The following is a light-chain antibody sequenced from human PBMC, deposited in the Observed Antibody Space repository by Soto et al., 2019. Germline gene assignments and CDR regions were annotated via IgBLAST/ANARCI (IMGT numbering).Light chain of an antibody. J-gene: IGKJ4*01. CDR2: GAS. CDR3: KHYRTS. Sequence: EIVLTQSPGTLSLSPGERATISCRASQSVSSSYLAWYQQKPGQAPRQLIYGASSRATGIPDRFSGSGSGTYFTLTIARLEPEDFALYYCKHYRTSFGGGTRVEIK. V-gene: IGKV3-20*01. CDR1: QSVSSSY.